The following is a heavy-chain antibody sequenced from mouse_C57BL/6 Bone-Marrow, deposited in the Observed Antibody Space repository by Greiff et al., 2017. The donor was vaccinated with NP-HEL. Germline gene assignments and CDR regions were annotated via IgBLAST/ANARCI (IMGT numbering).Heavy chain of an antibody. V-gene: IGHV1-80*01. Sequence: VKVVESGAELVKPGASVKISCKASGYAFSSYWMNWVKERPGKGLEWIGQIYPGDGDTKYNGKFKGKARLTADKSSSTAYMQVSSLTSEDSAVYFCARGDYGSSRFGYAMDYWGQGTSVTGSS. CDR3: ARGDYGSSRFGYAMDY. D-gene: IGHD1-1*01. CDR1: GYAFSSYW. J-gene: IGHJ4*01. CDR2: IYPGDGDT.